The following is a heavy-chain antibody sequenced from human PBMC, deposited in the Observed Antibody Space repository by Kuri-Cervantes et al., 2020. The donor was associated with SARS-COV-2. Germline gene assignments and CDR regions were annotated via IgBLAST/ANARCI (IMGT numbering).Heavy chain of an antibody. Sequence: SVKVSCKASGYTFTSYGISWVRQAPGQGLEWMGGIIPIVGTPNYAPKFQGRVTITADESTSTAYMELSSLRSDDTAVYYCALGYWGSGYPRYYYHMDVWGKGTTVTVSS. D-gene: IGHD3-22*01. CDR2: IIPIVGTP. J-gene: IGHJ6*03. V-gene: IGHV1-69*13. CDR1: GYTFTSYG. CDR3: ALGYWGSGYPRYYYHMDV.